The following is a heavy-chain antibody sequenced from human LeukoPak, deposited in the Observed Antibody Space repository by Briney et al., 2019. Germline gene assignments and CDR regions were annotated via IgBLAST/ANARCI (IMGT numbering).Heavy chain of an antibody. J-gene: IGHJ4*02. CDR1: GGSISSSSYY. D-gene: IGHD6-13*01. CDR3: ARHELGGGAGTEARL. Sequence: PETLSLTCTVSGGSISSSSYYWGWIRQPPGKGLEWIGSIYYSGSTYYNPSLKSRVTISVDTSKNQFSLKLSSVTAADTAVYYCARHELGGGAGTEARLWSQGTLVTVSS. CDR2: IYYSGST. V-gene: IGHV4-39*01.